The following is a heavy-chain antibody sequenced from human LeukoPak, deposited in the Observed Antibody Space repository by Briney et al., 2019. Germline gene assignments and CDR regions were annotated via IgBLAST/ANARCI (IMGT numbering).Heavy chain of an antibody. D-gene: IGHD5-24*01. CDR2: INHSGST. J-gene: IGHJ4*02. V-gene: IGHV4-34*01. Sequence: PSETLSLTCAVYGGSFSGYYWSWIRQPSGKGLEWIGEINHSGSTNYNPSLKSRVTISVDTSKNQFSLKLSSVTAADTAVYYCARVEWGMATFWGQGTLVTVSS. CDR3: ARVEWGMATF. CDR1: GGSFSGYY.